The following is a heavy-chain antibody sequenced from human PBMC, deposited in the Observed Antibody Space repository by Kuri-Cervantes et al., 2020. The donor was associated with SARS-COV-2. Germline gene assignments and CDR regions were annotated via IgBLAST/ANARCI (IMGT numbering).Heavy chain of an antibody. CDR1: GFTFSNAW. J-gene: IGHJ4*02. D-gene: IGHD2-8*01. CDR3: TTMLGYCTNGVCYTDY. CDR2: IKSKTDGGTT. Sequence: GGSLRLSCAASGFTFSNAWMSWVRQAPGKGLEWVGRIKSKTDGGTTDYAAPVKGRFTISRDDSKNTLYLQMDSLKTEDTAVYYCTTMLGYCTNGVCYTDYWGQGTLVTVSS. V-gene: IGHV3-15*01.